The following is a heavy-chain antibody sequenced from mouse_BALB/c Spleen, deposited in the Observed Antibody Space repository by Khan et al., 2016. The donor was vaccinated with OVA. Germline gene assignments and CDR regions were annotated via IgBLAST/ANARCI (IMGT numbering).Heavy chain of an antibody. CDR2: ILPGSGST. Sequence: QVQLKESGAEVMKPGASVKISCKATGYTFSSYWIEWVKQRPGHGLEWIGEILPGSGSTNYNEKFKGKATFTADTSSNTAYMQLSSLTSEDSVDYYCARTTYYFDYWGQGTTLTVSA. CDR3: ARTTYYFDY. CDR1: GYTFSSYW. V-gene: IGHV1-9*01. J-gene: IGHJ2*01.